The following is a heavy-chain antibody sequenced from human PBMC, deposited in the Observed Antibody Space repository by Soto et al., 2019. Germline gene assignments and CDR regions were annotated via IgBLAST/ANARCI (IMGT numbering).Heavy chain of an antibody. CDR1: GSSFSNFY. D-gene: IGHD1-1*01. Sequence: QVQLQESGPGLVKPSETLSLTCSVSGSSFSNFYWSWIRQPAGKGLEWISRIYTSGATSYNPSLKSRVTMSVDTSQTQMSLNLRSVTAADTAVYYCARGGIQLSYAFDYWGQGILVTVSS. CDR2: IYTSGAT. J-gene: IGHJ4*02. CDR3: ARGGIQLSYAFDY. V-gene: IGHV4-4*07.